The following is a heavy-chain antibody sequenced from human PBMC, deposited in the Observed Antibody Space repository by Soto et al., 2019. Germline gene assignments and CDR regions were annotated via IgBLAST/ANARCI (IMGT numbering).Heavy chain of an antibody. CDR2: IFYNGRT. CDR3: PRGGMSADDPSEWFDP. J-gene: IGHJ5*02. V-gene: IGHV4-39*01. Sequence: QVPLQEPGPGLVKPSETLSLTCSVSGGSIISRDYYWVWVRRAPGRGPQWIGNIFYNGRTDYNPSLQSRVTIAVDTSKNQFSLKLASVTVADTAIYYCPRGGMSADDPSEWFDPWGRGALVT. D-gene: IGHD3-16*01. CDR1: GGSIISRDYY.